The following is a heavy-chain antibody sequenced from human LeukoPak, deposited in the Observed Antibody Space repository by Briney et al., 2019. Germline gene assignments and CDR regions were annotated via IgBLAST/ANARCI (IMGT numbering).Heavy chain of an antibody. D-gene: IGHD5-24*01. Sequence: GGSPRLSCAASGFILSNYAMHWVRQPAGKGLEWVSALGTAGDTFYPGSVKGRFTISRDNAKKSLFLQMSSLRAEDTAIYYCARQSTPHGNFDYWGQGTLVTVSS. J-gene: IGHJ4*02. CDR1: GFILSNYA. CDR3: ARQSTPHGNFDY. V-gene: IGHV3-13*01. CDR2: LGTAGDT.